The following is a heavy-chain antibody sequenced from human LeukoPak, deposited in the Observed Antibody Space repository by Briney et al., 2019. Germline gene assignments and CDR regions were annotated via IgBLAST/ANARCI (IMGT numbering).Heavy chain of an antibody. Sequence: SGTLSLTCAVSGGSISSNNWWSWVRPPPGKGLEWIGEIYHHGATNYNPSLKSRVTLSVDKSKLQFSLELSSVTAADTAVYYCARGPSVAAHLDYWGQGTLVTVSS. CDR3: ARGPSVAAHLDY. D-gene: IGHD5-12*01. J-gene: IGHJ4*02. V-gene: IGHV4-4*02. CDR2: IYHHGAT. CDR1: GGSISSNNW.